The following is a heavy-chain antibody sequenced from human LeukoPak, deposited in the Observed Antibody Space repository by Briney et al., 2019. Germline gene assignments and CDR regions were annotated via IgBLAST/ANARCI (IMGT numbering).Heavy chain of an antibody. CDR3: ARQDLEWLSYGMDV. CDR1: GGSISSGDYY. CDR2: IYHSGST. D-gene: IGHD3-3*01. V-gene: IGHV4-30-4*01. J-gene: IGHJ6*02. Sequence: SETLSLTCTVSGGSISSGDYYWSWIRQPPGKGLEWIGYIYHSGSTYYNPSLKSRVTISVDTSKNQFSLKLSSVTAADTAVYYCARQDLEWLSYGMDVWGQGTTVTVSS.